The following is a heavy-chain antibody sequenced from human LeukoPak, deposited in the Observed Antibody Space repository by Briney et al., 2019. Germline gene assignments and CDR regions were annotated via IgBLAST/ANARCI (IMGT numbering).Heavy chain of an antibody. V-gene: IGHV4-39*07. CDR3: ARDSATYCSGGSCYRAKWFDP. J-gene: IGHJ5*02. D-gene: IGHD2-15*01. CDR1: GGSMFSSSYY. Sequence: SETLSLTCTVSGGSMFSSSYYWGWIRQPPGKGLEWIGTIYYTGSTYYNPSLKSRVTKSVDTSKNQFSLKLSSVTAADTAVYYCARDSATYCSGGSCYRAKWFDPWGQGTLVTVSS. CDR2: IYYTGST.